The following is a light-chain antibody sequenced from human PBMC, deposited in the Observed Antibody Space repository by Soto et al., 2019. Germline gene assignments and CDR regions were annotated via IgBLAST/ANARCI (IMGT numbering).Light chain of an antibody. CDR2: AAY. V-gene: IGKV1-39*01. J-gene: IGKJ1*01. CDR3: QQTYNTHRT. CDR1: QRTSSS. Sequence: DIQMTQSPASLSASVGDRVTISCRSSQRTSSSLNWYQQKPGTAPSLLIHAAYSLQIGVASRFSGRGAGKDSIITISGLQDEDFATYYCQQTYNTHRTLGQGTQVDIK.